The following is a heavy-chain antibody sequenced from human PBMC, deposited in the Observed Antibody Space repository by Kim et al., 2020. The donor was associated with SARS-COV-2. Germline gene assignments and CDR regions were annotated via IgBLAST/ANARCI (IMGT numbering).Heavy chain of an antibody. V-gene: IGHV3-23*01. J-gene: IGHJ6*02. CDR1: GFTFSSYA. CDR3: AKVLRGSTEWYYYYGMDV. Sequence: GGSLRLSCAASGFTFSSYAMSWVRQAPGKGLEWVSAISGSGGSTYYADSVKGRFTISRDNSKNTLYLQMNSLRAEDTAVYYCAKVLRGSTEWYYYYGMDVWGQGTTVTVSS. D-gene: IGHD2-8*01. CDR2: ISGSGGST.